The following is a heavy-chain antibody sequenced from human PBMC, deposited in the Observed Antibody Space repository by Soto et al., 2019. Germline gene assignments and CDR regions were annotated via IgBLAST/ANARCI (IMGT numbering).Heavy chain of an antibody. Sequence: GGSLRLSCVASEFTFSDYWMSWVRQAPGKGLEWVANIMPDGSEKYYVDSVKGRFTISRDNAQNSLYLQMNSLRAEDTAMYYCAREAHWSFALWGRGTLVTVSS. CDR2: IMPDGSEK. J-gene: IGHJ2*01. CDR1: EFTFSDYW. CDR3: AREAHWSFAL. V-gene: IGHV3-7*01.